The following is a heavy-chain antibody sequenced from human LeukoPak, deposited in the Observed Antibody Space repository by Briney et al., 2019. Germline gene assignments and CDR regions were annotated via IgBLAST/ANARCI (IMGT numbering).Heavy chain of an antibody. V-gene: IGHV3-30*02. J-gene: IGHJ4*02. CDR3: ARGGDDSSGYSADY. D-gene: IGHD3-22*01. Sequence: GGSLRLSCAASGFTFSSYGMNWVRQAPGKGLEWVAFIRYDGSNKYYADSVKGRFAISRDNSKNTRYLQMNSLRAEDTAVYYCARGGDDSSGYSADYWGQGTLVTVSS. CDR1: GFTFSSYG. CDR2: IRYDGSNK.